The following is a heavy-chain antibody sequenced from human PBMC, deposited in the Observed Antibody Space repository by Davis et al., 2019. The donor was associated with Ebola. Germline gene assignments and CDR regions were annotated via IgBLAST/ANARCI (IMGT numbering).Heavy chain of an antibody. Sequence: GESLKISCQGSGYSFTSYWIGWVRQLPGKGLEWMGIIYPGDSDTRYSPSFQGQVTISADKSISTAYLQWSSLKASDTAMYYCARQGKSGSYNYARYFQHWGQGTLVTVSS. J-gene: IGHJ1*01. D-gene: IGHD1-26*01. CDR2: IYPGDSDT. CDR3: ARQGKSGSYNYARYFQH. V-gene: IGHV5-51*01. CDR1: GYSFTSYW.